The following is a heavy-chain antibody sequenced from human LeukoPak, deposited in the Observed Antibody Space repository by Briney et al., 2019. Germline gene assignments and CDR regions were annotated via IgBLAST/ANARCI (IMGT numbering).Heavy chain of an antibody. Sequence: SETLSLTCTVSGGSISSYYWSWIRQPAGKGLEWIGRIYTSGSTNYNPSLKSRVTMSVDTSKNQFSLKLSSVTAADTAVYYCARDLGFLWFGEGTYYYYMDVWGKGTTVTISS. J-gene: IGHJ6*03. CDR2: IYTSGST. CDR1: GGSISSYY. V-gene: IGHV4-4*07. D-gene: IGHD3-10*01. CDR3: ARDLGFLWFGEGTYYYYMDV.